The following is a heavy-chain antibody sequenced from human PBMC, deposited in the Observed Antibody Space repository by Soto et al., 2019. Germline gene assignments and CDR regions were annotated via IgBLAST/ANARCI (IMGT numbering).Heavy chain of an antibody. Sequence: EEQVSESGGGLVQSGGSLRLSCAASGFNFYTFAMSWIRQAPGKGLEWVSHISSSGDSRDYADSVRGRFTISRDNSKNVLFLQMNSLRADDTATYYCAKDPPSPWTANWVDPWGKGTLVTVSS. J-gene: IGHJ5*02. CDR2: ISSSGDSR. CDR3: AKDPPSPWTANWVDP. D-gene: IGHD5-12*01. V-gene: IGHV3-23*01. CDR1: GFNFYTFA.